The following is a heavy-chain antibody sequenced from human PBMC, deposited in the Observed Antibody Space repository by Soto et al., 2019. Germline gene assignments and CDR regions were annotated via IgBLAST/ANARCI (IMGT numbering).Heavy chain of an antibody. CDR2: ISSTTNYI. CDR1: GFTFTRYS. V-gene: IGHV3-21*01. Sequence: GGSLRLSCAAPGFTFTRYSMTWVRQAPGKGLEWVSSISSTTNYIYYADSMKGRFTVSRDNAKNSVYLEMNSLSAEDTAVYYCARESEDLTSNFDYWGQGTLVTVSS. CDR3: ARESEDLTSNFDY. J-gene: IGHJ4*02.